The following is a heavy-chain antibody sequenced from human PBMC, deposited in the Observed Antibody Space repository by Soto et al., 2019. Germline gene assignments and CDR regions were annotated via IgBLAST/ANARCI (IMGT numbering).Heavy chain of an antibody. CDR3: AREVLDSRWLVQSSNWFDP. D-gene: IGHD6-19*01. J-gene: IGHJ5*02. CDR2: VIPIFGTA. CDR1: GGTFSSYA. V-gene: IGHV1-69*13. Sequence: SVKVSCKASGGTFSSYAISWVRQAPGQGLEWMGGVIPIFGTANYAQKFQGRVTITADESTSTAYMELSSLRSEDTAVYYCAREVLDSRWLVQSSNWFDPWGQGTLVTVS.